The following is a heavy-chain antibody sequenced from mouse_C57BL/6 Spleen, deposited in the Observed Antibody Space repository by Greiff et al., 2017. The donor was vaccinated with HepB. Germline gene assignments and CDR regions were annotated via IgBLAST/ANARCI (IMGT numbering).Heavy chain of an antibody. V-gene: IGHV1-39*01. J-gene: IGHJ4*01. CDR3: GTYYGNYDAMDY. Sequence: EVQLQQSGPELVKPGASVKISCKASGYSFTDYNMNWVKQSNGKSLEWIGVINPNYGTTSYNQKFKGKSTLTVDKSSSTAYMQLNSLTSEDSAVYYCGTYYGNYDAMDYWGQGTSVTVSS. D-gene: IGHD2-10*01. CDR1: GYSFTDYN. CDR2: INPNYGTT.